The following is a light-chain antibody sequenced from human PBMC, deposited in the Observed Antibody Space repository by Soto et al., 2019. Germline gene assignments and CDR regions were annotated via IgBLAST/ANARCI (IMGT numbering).Light chain of an antibody. Sequence: IQMTQSPSSLSASVGDRVPITCRASQGISSYLAWYQQKPGKAPKLLIYAASTLQSGVPSRFSGSGSGTDFTLTISCLQSEDFATYYCQQYYSYPYTFGQGTRLEIK. CDR2: AAS. V-gene: IGKV1-8*01. CDR3: QQYYSYPYT. CDR1: QGISSY. J-gene: IGKJ5*01.